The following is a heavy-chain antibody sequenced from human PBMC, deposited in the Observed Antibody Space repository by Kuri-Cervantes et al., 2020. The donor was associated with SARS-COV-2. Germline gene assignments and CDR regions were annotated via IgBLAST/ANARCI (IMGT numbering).Heavy chain of an antibody. J-gene: IGHJ5*02. V-gene: IGHV4-31*03. CDR2: IYYSGSA. CDR1: GGSISSGGYY. D-gene: IGHD6-13*01. CDR3: ARSSLIAAAGADWFDP. Sequence: SETLSLTCTVSGGSISSGGYYWSWIRQHPGKGLEWIGYIYYSGSAYYNPSLKSRVTISVDTSKNQFSLKLSSVTAADTAVYYCARSSLIAAAGADWFDPWGQGTLVTVSS.